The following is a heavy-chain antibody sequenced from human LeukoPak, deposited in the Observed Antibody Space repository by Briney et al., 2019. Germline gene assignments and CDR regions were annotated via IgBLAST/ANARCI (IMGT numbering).Heavy chain of an antibody. CDR3: ARDQWELLARFDY. J-gene: IGHJ4*02. CDR2: INHSGST. V-gene: IGHV4-34*01. CDR1: GGSFSGYY. Sequence: SETLSLTCAVYGGSFSGYYWSWIRQPPGKGLEWIGEINHSGSTNYNPSLKSRVTISVDTSKNQFSLKLSSVTAADTAVYYCARDQWELLARFDYWGQGTLVTVSS. D-gene: IGHD1-26*01.